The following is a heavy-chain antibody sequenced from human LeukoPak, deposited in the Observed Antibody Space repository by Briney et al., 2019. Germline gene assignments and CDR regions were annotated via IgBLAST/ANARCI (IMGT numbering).Heavy chain of an antibody. J-gene: IGHJ3*02. V-gene: IGHV4-39*01. D-gene: IGHD3-22*01. CDR1: GGAFSSYH. Sequence: SETLSLTCAVYGGAFSSYHWGWIRQPPGKGLGWIGTIYYGGSTYYNPSLKSRVTISVDTSKKQFSLKLTSVTAADAAVYYCARLGDYYDSSGYFDAFDIWGQGTMVTVFS. CDR2: IYYGGST. CDR3: ARLGDYYDSSGYFDAFDI.